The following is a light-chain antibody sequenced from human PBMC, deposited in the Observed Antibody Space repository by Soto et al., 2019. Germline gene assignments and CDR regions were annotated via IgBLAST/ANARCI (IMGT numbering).Light chain of an antibody. Sequence: DIQMTQSPSSLSAYVGDRVTITCRASQNIYSCLNWYQQKPGNAPKLLIYGASNLQNGVPPRFSGSESGTHFTPTTMRLQPEDFSTYYWQEIYAAPMTFGQGTKVEIK. CDR1: QNIYSC. CDR2: GAS. V-gene: IGKV1-39*01. CDR3: QEIYAAPMT. J-gene: IGKJ1*01.